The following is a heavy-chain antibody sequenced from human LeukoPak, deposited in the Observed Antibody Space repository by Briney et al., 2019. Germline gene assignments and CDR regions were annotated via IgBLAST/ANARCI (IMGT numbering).Heavy chain of an antibody. J-gene: IGHJ3*02. Sequence: SVKVSCKASGGTFSSYTISWVRQAPGQGLEWMGRIIPILGIANYAQKFQGRVTITADKSTSTAYMELSSLRSEDTAVYYCAPRFRNSGYGPFDIWGQGTMVTVSS. V-gene: IGHV1-69*02. D-gene: IGHD5-12*01. CDR2: IIPILGIA. CDR1: GGTFSSYT. CDR3: APRFRNSGYGPFDI.